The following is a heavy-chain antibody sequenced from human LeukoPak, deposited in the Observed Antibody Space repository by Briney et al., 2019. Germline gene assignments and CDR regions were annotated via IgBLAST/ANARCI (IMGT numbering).Heavy chain of an antibody. Sequence: SETLSLTCTVSGGSISSYYRSWIRQPPGKGLEWIGYIYYSGSTNYNPSLKSRVTISVDTSKNQFSLKLSSVTAADTAVYYCARDGGRGLRLDYWGQGTLVTVSS. CDR3: ARDGGRGLRLDY. J-gene: IGHJ4*02. V-gene: IGHV4-59*12. D-gene: IGHD3/OR15-3a*01. CDR1: GGSISSYY. CDR2: IYYSGST.